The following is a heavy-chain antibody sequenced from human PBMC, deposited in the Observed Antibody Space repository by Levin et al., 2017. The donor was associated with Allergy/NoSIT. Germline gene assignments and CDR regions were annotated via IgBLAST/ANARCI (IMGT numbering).Heavy chain of an antibody. Sequence: SETLSLTCTVSGGSISSYYWSWIRQPPGKGLEWIGYIYYSGSTNYNPSLKSRVTISVDTSKNQFSLKLSSVTAADTAVYYCARGGNMGYCSGGSCYSPFDYWGQGTLVTVSS. V-gene: IGHV4-59*01. CDR2: IYYSGST. J-gene: IGHJ4*02. D-gene: IGHD2-15*01. CDR1: GGSISSYY. CDR3: ARGGNMGYCSGGSCYSPFDY.